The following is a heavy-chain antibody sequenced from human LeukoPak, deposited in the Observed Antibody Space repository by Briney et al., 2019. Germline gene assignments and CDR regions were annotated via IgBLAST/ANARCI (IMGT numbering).Heavy chain of an antibody. J-gene: IGHJ3*02. D-gene: IGHD5-18*01. CDR2: IYYSGST. CDR1: GGSISSSSYY. Sequence: SETLSLTCTVSGGSISSSSYYWGWIRQPPGKGLEWIGSIYYSGSTYYNPSLKSRVTISVDTSKSQFSLKLSSVTAADTAVYYCARYTAMVNDAFDIWGQGTMVTVSS. CDR3: ARYTAMVNDAFDI. V-gene: IGHV4-39*01.